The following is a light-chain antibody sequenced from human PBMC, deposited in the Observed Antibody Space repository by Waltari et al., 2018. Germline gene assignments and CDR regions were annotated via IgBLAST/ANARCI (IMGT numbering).Light chain of an antibody. J-gene: IGLJ2*01. Sequence: QSALTQPASVSGSPGQSLTISCTGTSSDVGRYNLVSWYQQHTGKAPKLMIYEGSKRPSGVSNRFSGSKSGNTASLTISGLQAEDEADYYCCSYAGSSTVVFGGGTKLTVL. V-gene: IGLV2-23*01. CDR3: CSYAGSSTVV. CDR1: SSDVGRYNL. CDR2: EGS.